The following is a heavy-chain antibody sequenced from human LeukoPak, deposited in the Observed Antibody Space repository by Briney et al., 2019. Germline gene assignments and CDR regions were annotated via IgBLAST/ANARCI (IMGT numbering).Heavy chain of an antibody. CDR1: GFSLRDFW. D-gene: IGHD3-3*01. CDR3: ARDLGSPESTYYDFWSGYRPFDY. V-gene: IGHV3-30*19. Sequence: GGSLRLSCAGYGFSLRDFWMSWVRQAPGKGLEWVAVISYDGSNKYYADSVKGRFTISRDNSKNTLYLQMNSLRAEDTAVYYCARDLGSPESTYYDFWSGYRPFDYWGQGTLVTVSS. CDR2: ISYDGSNK. J-gene: IGHJ4*02.